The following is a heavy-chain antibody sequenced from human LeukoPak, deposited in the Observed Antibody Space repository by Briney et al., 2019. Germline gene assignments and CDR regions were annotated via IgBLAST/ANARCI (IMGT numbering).Heavy chain of an antibody. V-gene: IGHV3-7*01. CDR1: GGSISSSSYY. CDR2: IKHAGSEK. J-gene: IGHJ4*02. D-gene: IGHD3-22*01. CDR3: ARWSRDYYDSSGYYSDY. Sequence: ETLSLTCTVSGGSISSSSYYWGWIRQPPGKGLEGVANIKHAGSEKYYVDSVKGRFTISRDNAKNSLYLQMNSLSAEDTAVYYCARWSRDYYDSSGYYSDYWGQGTLVTVSS.